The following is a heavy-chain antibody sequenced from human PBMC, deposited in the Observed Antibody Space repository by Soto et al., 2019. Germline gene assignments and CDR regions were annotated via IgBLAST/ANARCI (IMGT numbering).Heavy chain of an antibody. V-gene: IGHV1-18*01. J-gene: IGHJ3*02. Sequence: ASVKVSCKASGYTFTSYGISWVRQAPGQGLEWMGWISAYNGNTNYAQKLQGRVTMTTDTSTSTAYMELRSLRSDDTAVYYCARDLLELPELKAAGDDAFDIWGQGTMVTVSS. CDR3: ARDLLELPELKAAGDDAFDI. CDR1: GYTFTSYG. CDR2: ISAYNGNT. D-gene: IGHD1-26*01.